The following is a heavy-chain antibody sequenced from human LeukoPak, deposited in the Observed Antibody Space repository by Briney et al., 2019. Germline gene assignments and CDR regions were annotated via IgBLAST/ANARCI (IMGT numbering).Heavy chain of an antibody. CDR2: INPSDGKT. Sequence: ASVKVSCKASGYTFTNYYMHWVRQAPGQGLEWMGIINPSDGKTSYAQKFQGRVTITRNTSISTAYMELSSLRSEDTAVYYCARGRGCSGGSCYTAHSYYMDVWGKGTTVTVSS. J-gene: IGHJ6*03. V-gene: IGHV1-46*01. CDR1: GYTFTNYY. CDR3: ARGRGCSGGSCYTAHSYYMDV. D-gene: IGHD2-15*01.